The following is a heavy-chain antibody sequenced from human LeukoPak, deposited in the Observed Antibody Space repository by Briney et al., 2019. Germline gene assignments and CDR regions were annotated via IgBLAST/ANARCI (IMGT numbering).Heavy chain of an antibody. CDR3: ATALDAPAGPD. V-gene: IGHV3-7*01. D-gene: IGHD6-13*01. J-gene: IGHJ4*02. CDR2: IKEDGSAK. Sequence: GGSLRLSCEASGLSISNSWMAWVRRAPGKGLEWVANIKEDGSAKFYVDSVKGRFTISRDSAKNSLSLQMNSLRVEDTAVYYCATALDAPAGPDWGQGTLVTVSS. CDR1: GLSISNSW.